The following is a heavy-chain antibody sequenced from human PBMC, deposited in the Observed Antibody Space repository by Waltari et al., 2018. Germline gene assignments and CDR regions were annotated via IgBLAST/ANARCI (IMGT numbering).Heavy chain of an antibody. CDR3: AREDGATGYYYMDV. D-gene: IGHD1-26*01. CDR2: INAGNGNT. Sequence: QVQLVQSGAEVKKPGASVKVSCKASGYTFTSYAMHWVRQAPGQRLEWMGWINAGNGNTNYAQKFQGRVTITADKSTSTAYMELSSLRSEDTAVYYCAREDGATGYYYMDVWGKGTTVTVSS. J-gene: IGHJ6*03. V-gene: IGHV1-3*01. CDR1: GYTFTSYA.